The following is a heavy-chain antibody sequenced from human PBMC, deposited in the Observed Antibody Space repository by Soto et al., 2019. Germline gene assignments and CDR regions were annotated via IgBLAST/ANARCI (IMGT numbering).Heavy chain of an antibody. D-gene: IGHD4-4*01. V-gene: IGHV4-59*01. J-gene: IGHJ6*02. CDR1: GGSISSYY. Sequence: SETLSLTCTVSGGSISSYYWSWIRQPPGKGLEWIGYIYYSGSTNYNPSLKSRVTISVDTSKNQFSLKLSSVTAADTAVYYCARDAVSDDYSNYYYYYGMDVWGQGTTVTVSS. CDR2: IYYSGST. CDR3: ARDAVSDDYSNYYYYYGMDV.